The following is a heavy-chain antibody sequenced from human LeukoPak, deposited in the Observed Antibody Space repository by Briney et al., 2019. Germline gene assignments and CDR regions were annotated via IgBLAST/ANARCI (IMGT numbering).Heavy chain of an antibody. V-gene: IGHV3-21*01. CDR2: ISSSSSYI. Sequence: GGSLRLSCAASEFSVGSNYMTWVRQAPGKGLEWVSSISSSSSYIYYADSVKGRFTISRDNAKNSLYLQMNSLRAEDTAVYYCARDLSSGYSYGYVYWGQGTLVTVSS. CDR1: EFSVGSNY. CDR3: ARDLSSGYSYGYVY. J-gene: IGHJ4*02. D-gene: IGHD5-18*01.